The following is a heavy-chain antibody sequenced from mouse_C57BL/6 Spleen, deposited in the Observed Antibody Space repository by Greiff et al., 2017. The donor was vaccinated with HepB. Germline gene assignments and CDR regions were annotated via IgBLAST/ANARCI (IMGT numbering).Heavy chain of an antibody. CDR1: GYAFSSYW. Sequence: QVQLQQSGAELVKPGASVKISCKASGYAFSSYWMNWVKQRPGKGLEWIGQIYPGDGDTNYNGKFKGKATLTADKSSSTAYMQLSSLTSEDSAVYFCARRVYYYGSSPFDYWGQGTTLTVSS. CDR2: IYPGDGDT. D-gene: IGHD1-1*01. J-gene: IGHJ2*01. CDR3: ARRVYYYGSSPFDY. V-gene: IGHV1-80*01.